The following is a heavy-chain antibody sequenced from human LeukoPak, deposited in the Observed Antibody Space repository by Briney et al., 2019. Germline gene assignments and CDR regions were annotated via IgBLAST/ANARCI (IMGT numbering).Heavy chain of an antibody. Sequence: GGSLRLSCAASGFSFSIDSMNWVRQAPGKGLEWVSYISRTGTIYYADSVKGRFAISRDNAKNSLFLQMNSLRAEDTAVYFCARDLEHTAVAYGRYYFDHWGQGTLVTVSS. D-gene: IGHD5-18*01. J-gene: IGHJ4*02. CDR1: GFSFSIDS. CDR3: ARDLEHTAVAYGRYYFDH. CDR2: ISRTGTI. V-gene: IGHV3-48*04.